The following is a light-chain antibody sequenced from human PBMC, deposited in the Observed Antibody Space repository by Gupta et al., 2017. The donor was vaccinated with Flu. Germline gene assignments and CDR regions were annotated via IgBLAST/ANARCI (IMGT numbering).Light chain of an antibody. CDR2: AAS. CDR1: QGISSW. Sequence: DIQMTQSPSSLSASVGDRVTITCRASQGISSWLAWYQQKPEKAPKSLIYAASNLQSGVPSRFSGSGSGTDFTLTISSVQPEDSATYYCQQYNSYPWTFGQGTKVEIK. J-gene: IGKJ1*01. V-gene: IGKV1D-16*01. CDR3: QQYNSYPWT.